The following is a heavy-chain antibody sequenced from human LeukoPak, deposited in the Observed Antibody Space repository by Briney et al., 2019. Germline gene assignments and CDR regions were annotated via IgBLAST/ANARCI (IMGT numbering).Heavy chain of an antibody. CDR2: IYYSGST. CDR3: ARDRPVEYYGSGIPPRWFDP. Sequence: SQTLSLTCTVSGGSISSGGYYWSWIRQQPGKGLEWIGYIYYSGSTYYNPSLKSRVTISVDTSKNQFSLKLSSVTAADTAVYYCARDRPVEYYGSGIPPRWFDPWGQGTLVTVSS. CDR1: GGSISSGGYY. V-gene: IGHV4-31*03. D-gene: IGHD3-10*01. J-gene: IGHJ5*02.